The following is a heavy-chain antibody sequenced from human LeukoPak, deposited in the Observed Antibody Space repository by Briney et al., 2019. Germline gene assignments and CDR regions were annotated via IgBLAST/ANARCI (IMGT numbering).Heavy chain of an antibody. J-gene: IGHJ6*02. CDR2: INPNSGNT. CDR1: GYTFTGYY. D-gene: IGHD1-26*01. Sequence: ASVKVSCKASGYTFTGYYMHWVRQAPGQGLEWMGWINPNSGNTGYAQKFQGRVTMTRNTSISTAYMELSSLRSEDTAVYYCARQRGLIVGATIYYYYGMDVWGQGTTVTVSS. V-gene: IGHV1-8*02. CDR3: ARQRGLIVGATIYYYYGMDV.